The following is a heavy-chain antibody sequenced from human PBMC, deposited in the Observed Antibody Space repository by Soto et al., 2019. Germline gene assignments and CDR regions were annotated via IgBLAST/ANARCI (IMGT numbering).Heavy chain of an antibody. Sequence: GGSLRLSCAASGFNFGIYWMTWVRQSPEKGLEWVANINPDGSEEFYVESVRGRFTISRDNGRNSLYLQMNSLRAEDTAVYYCAREASSGWSGGDDAFDIWSQGTMVTVSS. V-gene: IGHV3-7*03. J-gene: IGHJ3*02. D-gene: IGHD6-19*01. CDR3: AREASSGWSGGDDAFDI. CDR2: INPDGSEE. CDR1: GFNFGIYW.